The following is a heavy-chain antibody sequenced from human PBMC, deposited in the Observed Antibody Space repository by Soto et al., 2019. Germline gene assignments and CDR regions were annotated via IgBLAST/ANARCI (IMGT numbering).Heavy chain of an antibody. D-gene: IGHD3-22*01. V-gene: IGHV4-59*01. J-gene: IGHJ5*02. Sequence: SETLSLTCTVSGGSISSYYWSWIRQPPGKGLEWIGYIYYSGSTNYNPSLKSRVTISVDMSKNQFSLKLSSVTAADTAVYYCERGRLIDWFDPWGQGTLVTVSS. CDR2: IYYSGST. CDR1: GGSISSYY. CDR3: ERGRLIDWFDP.